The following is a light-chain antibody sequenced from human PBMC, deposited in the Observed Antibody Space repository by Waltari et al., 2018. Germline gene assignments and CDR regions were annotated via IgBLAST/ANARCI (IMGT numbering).Light chain of an antibody. CDR1: SSDVGSYNL. CDR3: CSYAGSSTYVV. Sequence: QSALTQSASVSGSPGQSITISCTGTSSDVGSYNLVSWYQQHPGKAPKLMIYDVSKRPSGVSNRFSGSKSGNTASLTISGLQAEDEADYYCCSYAGSSTYVVFGGGTKLTVL. CDR2: DVS. V-gene: IGLV2-23*02. J-gene: IGLJ2*01.